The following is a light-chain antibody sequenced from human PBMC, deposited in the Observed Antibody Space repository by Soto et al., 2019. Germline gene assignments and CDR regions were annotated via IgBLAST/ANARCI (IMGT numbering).Light chain of an antibody. CDR2: KAS. CDR1: QSISSW. J-gene: IGKJ2*01. Sequence: DIQMTQSPSTLSASVGDRVTITCRASQSISSWLAWYQQKPGKAPKLLIYKASSLESGVPSRFSGSGSGTEFTLTIISLQPDDFATYYCQQYNIYPRTFGQGTKLEIK. CDR3: QQYNIYPRT. V-gene: IGKV1-5*03.